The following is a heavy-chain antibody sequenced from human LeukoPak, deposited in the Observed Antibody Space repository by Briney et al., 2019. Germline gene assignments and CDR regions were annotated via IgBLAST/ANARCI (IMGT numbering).Heavy chain of an antibody. Sequence: GGSLRLSCAASGFTFSSYSMNWVRQAPGKGLEWVSSISSSSSYIYYADSVKGRFTTSRDNAKNSLYLQMNSLRAEDTAVYYCARDSVGLLGYYFDYWGQGTLVTVSS. V-gene: IGHV3-21*01. D-gene: IGHD1-26*01. J-gene: IGHJ4*02. CDR1: GFTFSSYS. CDR2: ISSSSSYI. CDR3: ARDSVGLLGYYFDY.